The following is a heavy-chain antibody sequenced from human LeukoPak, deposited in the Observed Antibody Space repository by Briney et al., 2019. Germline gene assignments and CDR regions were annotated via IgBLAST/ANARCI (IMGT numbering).Heavy chain of an antibody. D-gene: IGHD3-10*01. CDR1: GFTFGDYA. Sequence: GGSLRLSCTASGFTFGDYAMSWVRQAPGKGLEWVGFIRSKAYGGTTEYAAPVKGRFTISRDDSKSIAYLQMNSLKTEDTAVYYCTRDQSYGSGSYYMGYWGQGTLVTVSS. V-gene: IGHV3-49*04. CDR3: TRDQSYGSGSYYMGY. J-gene: IGHJ4*02. CDR2: IRSKAYGGTT.